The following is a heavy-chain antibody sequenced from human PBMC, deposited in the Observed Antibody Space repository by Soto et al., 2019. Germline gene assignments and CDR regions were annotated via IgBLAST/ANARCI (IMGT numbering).Heavy chain of an antibody. V-gene: IGHV3-23*01. CDR2: ISGSGGST. CDR1: GFTFSSYA. Sequence: EVQLLESGGGLVQPGGSLRLSCAASGFTFSSYAMSWVRQAPGKGLEWVSAISGSGGSTYYADSVKGRFTISRDNSKHTLLLQMNSLRGEDRAVYDCAKDLSLEWLLYFDPWGQGTLVTVSS. CDR3: AKDLSLEWLLYFDP. J-gene: IGHJ5*02. D-gene: IGHD3-3*01.